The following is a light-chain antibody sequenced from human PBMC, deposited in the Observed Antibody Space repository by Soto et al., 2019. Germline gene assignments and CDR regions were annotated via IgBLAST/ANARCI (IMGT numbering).Light chain of an antibody. V-gene: IGKV3-20*01. CDR1: ASLSTNS. CDR3: QQYGGSPLT. J-gene: IGKJ3*01. Sequence: EIVLTQSPGTLSLSPGERATLSCRASASLSTNSLAWYQQKPGQPPRLLIYAASTRHTHIPDRFTGSGSGTDFALTISRLEPEDFAVYYCQQYGGSPLTFGPGTKVEIK. CDR2: AAS.